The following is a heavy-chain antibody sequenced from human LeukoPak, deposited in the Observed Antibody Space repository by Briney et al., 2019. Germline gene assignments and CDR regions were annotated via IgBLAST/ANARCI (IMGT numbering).Heavy chain of an antibody. J-gene: IGHJ5*02. CDR1: GFTVSGNS. D-gene: IGHD5-18*01. CDR3: VRGYSYGWFDP. CDR2: ISGSGGST. V-gene: IGHV3-23*01. Sequence: GGSLRLSCTVSGFTVSGNSMSWVRQAPGKGLGWVSTISGSGGSTHYADSVKGRFTISRDNSKNTLYLQMNSLRADDTAVYYCVRGYSYGWFDPWGQGTLVTVSS.